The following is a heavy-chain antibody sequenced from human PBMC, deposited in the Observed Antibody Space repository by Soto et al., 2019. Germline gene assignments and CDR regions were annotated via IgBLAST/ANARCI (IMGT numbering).Heavy chain of an antibody. CDR3: ARYSPIVVETASYYLDY. CDR1: GVSISTTNW. CDR2: VFHTGTT. Sequence: QVQLQESGPGLVKPSGTLSLTCGVSGVSISTTNWWTWVRQPPGEGLEWIGEVFHTGTTNYNSSLKSRVTISVDKSKNQFSLELRSVTAADTAIYYCARYSPIVVETASYYLDYWGQGTLVTVSS. D-gene: IGHD2-21*02. V-gene: IGHV4-4*02. J-gene: IGHJ4*02.